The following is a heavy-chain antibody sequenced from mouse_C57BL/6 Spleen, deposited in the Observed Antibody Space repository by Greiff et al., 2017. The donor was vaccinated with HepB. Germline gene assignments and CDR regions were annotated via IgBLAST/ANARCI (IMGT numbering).Heavy chain of an antibody. V-gene: IGHV1-80*01. CDR2: IYPGDGDT. CDR3: ARSIYYGSRYAMDY. J-gene: IGHJ4*01. CDR1: GYAFSSYW. D-gene: IGHD1-1*01. Sequence: QVQLKQSGAELVKPGASVKISCKASGYAFSSYWMNWVKQRPGKGLEWIGQIYPGDGDTNYNGKFKGKATLTADKSSSTAYMQLSSLTSEDSAVYFWARSIYYGSRYAMDYWGQGTSVTVSS.